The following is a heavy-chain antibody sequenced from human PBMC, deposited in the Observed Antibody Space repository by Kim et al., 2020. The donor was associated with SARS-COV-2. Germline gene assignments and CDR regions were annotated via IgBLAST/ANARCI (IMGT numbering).Heavy chain of an antibody. J-gene: IGHJ4*02. D-gene: IGHD3-10*01. CDR2: INPSGGST. CDR1: GYTFTSYY. Sequence: ASVKVSCKASGYTFTSYYMHWVRQAPGQGLEWMGIINPSGGSTSYAQKFQGRVTMTRDTSTSTVYMELSSLRSEDTAVYYCARDGVPVTMVRGVTAFDYWGQGTLVTVSS. CDR3: ARDGVPVTMVRGVTAFDY. V-gene: IGHV1-46*01.